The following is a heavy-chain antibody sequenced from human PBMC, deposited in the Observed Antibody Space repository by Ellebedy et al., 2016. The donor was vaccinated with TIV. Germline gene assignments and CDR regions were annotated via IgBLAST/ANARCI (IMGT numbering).Heavy chain of an antibody. D-gene: IGHD3-10*01. CDR2: IYYTGST. CDR3: ARDFRTYYDFDS. Sequence: MPSETLSLTCSVSGGSITNHYWNRIRQSPGNGLEWIGYIYYTGSTQYNPSLKSRVTMSVDTSKNQFFLSLSSVTATDTAVYYCARDFRTYYDFDSWGPGILVTVSS. V-gene: IGHV4-59*11. J-gene: IGHJ4*01. CDR1: GGSITNHY.